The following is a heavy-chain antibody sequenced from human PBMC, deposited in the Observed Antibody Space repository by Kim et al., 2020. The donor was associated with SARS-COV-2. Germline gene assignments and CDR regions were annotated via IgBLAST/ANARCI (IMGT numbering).Heavy chain of an antibody. V-gene: IGHV3-30*01. Sequence: DPVQGRFTNSRDNSKNTLYLQMNSLRPEDTAVYYCARGGDSSSWLNWFDPWGQGTLVTVSS. CDR3: ARGGDSSSWLNWFDP. D-gene: IGHD6-13*01. J-gene: IGHJ5*02.